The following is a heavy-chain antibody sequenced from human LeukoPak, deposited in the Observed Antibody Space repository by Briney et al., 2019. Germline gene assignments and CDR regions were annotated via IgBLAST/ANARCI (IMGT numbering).Heavy chain of an antibody. D-gene: IGHD1-7*01. CDR3: AGWNLDWFDP. CDR1: GGSISSYY. CDR2: IYYSGST. Sequence: SETLSLTCTVSGGSISSYYWSWIRQPPGKGLEWIGYIYYSGSTNYNPSLKSRVTISVDTSKNQFSLKLSSVTAADTAVYYCAGWNLDWFDPWGQGTLVTVSS. J-gene: IGHJ5*02. V-gene: IGHV4-59*01.